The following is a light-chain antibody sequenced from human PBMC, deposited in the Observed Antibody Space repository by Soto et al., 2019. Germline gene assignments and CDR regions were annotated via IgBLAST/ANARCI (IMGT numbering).Light chain of an antibody. CDR2: LNSDGSH. V-gene: IGLV4-69*01. CDR3: QTWGTGIVV. J-gene: IGLJ2*01. Sequence: QSVLTQSPSASASLGASVKLTCTLSSGLSSYAIAWHQQQPEKGPRYLMKLNSDGSHSKGDGIPDRFSGSSSGAERYLTISSVQSEDEADYYCQTWGTGIVVFGGGTKLAVL. CDR1: SGLSSYA.